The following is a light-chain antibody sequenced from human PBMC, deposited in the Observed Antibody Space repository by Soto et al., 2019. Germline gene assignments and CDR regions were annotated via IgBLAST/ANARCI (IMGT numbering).Light chain of an antibody. Sequence: QSALTQPASVSGSPGQSITISCTGTSSDVGGYNYVSWYQQHPGKAPKLMIYDVSNRPSGVSNRFSGSKSGNTASLTISGLKAEAEVDYSCPTYTRNTPPVLFGGGTNLTVL. V-gene: IGLV2-14*01. CDR2: DVS. CDR3: PTYTRNTPPVL. J-gene: IGLJ2*01. CDR1: SSDVGGYNY.